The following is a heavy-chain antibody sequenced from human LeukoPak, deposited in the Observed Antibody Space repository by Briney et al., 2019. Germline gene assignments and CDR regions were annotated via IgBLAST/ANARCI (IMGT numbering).Heavy chain of an antibody. CDR2: ISSTGST. CDR1: GGSISSGGHY. Sequence: SETLSLTCTVSGGSISSGGHYWSWIRQPAGKGLEYLGRISSTGSTNYNPSLRSRVTISADTSKNHFSLKLTSVTAADTAVYYCARDVFFRAHNWFDPWGQGTLVTVSS. CDR3: ARDVFFRAHNWFDP. V-gene: IGHV4-61*02. D-gene: IGHD2/OR15-2a*01. J-gene: IGHJ5*02.